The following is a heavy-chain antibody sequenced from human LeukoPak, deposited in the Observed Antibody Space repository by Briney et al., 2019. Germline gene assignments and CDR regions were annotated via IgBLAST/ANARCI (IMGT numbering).Heavy chain of an antibody. CDR2: ISGSGGST. Sequence: GGSLRLSCAASGFAFSSYAMSWVRQAPGKGLEWVSGISGSGGSTYYGDSVKGRITISRDNSKNTLYLQMNSLRAEDTAVYYCAKDRAATLWDFDYWGQGTLVTVSS. D-gene: IGHD2-15*01. CDR1: GFAFSSYA. CDR3: AKDRAATLWDFDY. V-gene: IGHV3-23*01. J-gene: IGHJ4*02.